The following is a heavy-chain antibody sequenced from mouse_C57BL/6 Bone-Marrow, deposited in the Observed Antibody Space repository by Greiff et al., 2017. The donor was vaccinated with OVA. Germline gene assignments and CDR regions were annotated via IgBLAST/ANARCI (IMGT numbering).Heavy chain of an antibody. CDR2: ISDGGSYT. D-gene: IGHD1-1*02. CDR3: ARDGGWLPRGFAY. V-gene: IGHV5-4*01. Sequence: EVKLMESGGGLVKPGGSLKLSCAASGFTFSSYAMSWVRQTPEKRLEWVATISDGGSYTYYPDNVKGRFTISRDNAKNNLYLQMSHLKSEDTAMYYCARDGGWLPRGFAYWGKGTLVTVSA. CDR1: GFTFSSYA. J-gene: IGHJ3*01.